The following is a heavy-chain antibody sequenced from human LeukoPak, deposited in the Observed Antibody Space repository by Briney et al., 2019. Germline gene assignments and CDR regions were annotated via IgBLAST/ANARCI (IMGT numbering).Heavy chain of an antibody. J-gene: IGHJ4*02. Sequence: AGGSLRLSCVASGFSFGNYAMSCVRQAPGKGLQWVSQISGTGGATWYARFARDRFTISRDNSKKTLYLQMNSLRAEDTAVYYCARPPDYWGKGTLVTVSS. V-gene: IGHV3-23*01. CDR3: ARPPDY. CDR2: ISGTGGAT. CDR1: GFSFGNYA.